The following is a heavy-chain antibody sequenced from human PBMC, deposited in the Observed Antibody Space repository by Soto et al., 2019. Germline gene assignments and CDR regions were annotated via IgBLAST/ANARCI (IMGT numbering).Heavy chain of an antibody. CDR3: AKDKDSGSYYKLGYYYYGMDV. CDR2: LSDSGGSI. V-gene: IGHV3-23*01. Sequence: GSLRLSCTASGFTFSSHAMTWVRQAPGKGLEWVSGLSDSGGSIYYADSVKGRFTISRDNSKNTLYLQMNSLRAEDTAVYYCAKDKDSGSYYKLGYYYYGMDVWGQGTTVTVSS. D-gene: IGHD1-26*01. J-gene: IGHJ6*02. CDR1: GFTFSSHA.